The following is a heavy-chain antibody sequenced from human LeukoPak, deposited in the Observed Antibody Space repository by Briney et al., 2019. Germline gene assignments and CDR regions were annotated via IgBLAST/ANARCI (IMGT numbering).Heavy chain of an antibody. CDR1: GYTFTGYY. V-gene: IGHV1-2*06. CDR3: AVYCSSTSCHADY. D-gene: IGHD2-2*01. Sequence: ASVKVSCKASGYTFTGYYMHWVRQAPGQGLEWMGRINPNSGGTNYAQKFQGRVTMTRDTSISTAYVELSRLRSDDTAVYYCAVYCSSTSCHADYWGQGTLVTVSS. CDR2: INPNSGGT. J-gene: IGHJ4*02.